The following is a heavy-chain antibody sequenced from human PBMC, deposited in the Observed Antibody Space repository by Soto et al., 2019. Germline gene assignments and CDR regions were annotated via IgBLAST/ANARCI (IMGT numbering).Heavy chain of an antibody. CDR2: MNPNSGNT. CDR3: ARGCTNGVCSGGFGY. J-gene: IGHJ1*01. D-gene: IGHD2-8*01. V-gene: IGHV1-8*01. Sequence: VSFKASGYTFTSYYINWVRQATGQGLEWMGWMNPNSGNTGYAQKFQGRVTMTRNTSISTAYMELSSLRSEDTAVYYCARGCTNGVCSGGFGYWGQGTPVTVSS. CDR1: GYTFTSYY.